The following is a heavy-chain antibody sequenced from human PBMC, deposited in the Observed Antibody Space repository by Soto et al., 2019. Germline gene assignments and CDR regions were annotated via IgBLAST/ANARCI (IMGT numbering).Heavy chain of an antibody. V-gene: IGHV1-18*01. CDR3: AGRTPYYDFWSGYDPYGMDV. Sequence: ASVKVSCKAPGGSFSTYAISWVRQAPGQGLEWLGWITVYNGHTNYAQSLQGRVTMSTDTATSTAYMELRSLRSDDTAVYYCAGRTPYYDFWSGYDPYGMDVWGQGTTVTVSS. CDR1: GGSFSTYA. CDR2: ITVYNGHT. D-gene: IGHD3-3*01. J-gene: IGHJ6*02.